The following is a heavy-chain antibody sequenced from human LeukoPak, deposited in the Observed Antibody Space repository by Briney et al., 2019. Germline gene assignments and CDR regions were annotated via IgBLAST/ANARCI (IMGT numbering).Heavy chain of an antibody. V-gene: IGHV4-59*08. J-gene: IGHJ4*02. Sequence: SETLSLTCTVSFGSINSYYWSWIRQPPGKGLEWIGYIYYSGSTNYNPSLKSRVTISVDTSKNQFSLKLSSVTAADTAIYYCARGTRINYFDGWGQGTLDTVSS. CDR3: ARGTRINYFDG. D-gene: IGHD2/OR15-2a*01. CDR1: FGSINSYY. CDR2: IYYSGST.